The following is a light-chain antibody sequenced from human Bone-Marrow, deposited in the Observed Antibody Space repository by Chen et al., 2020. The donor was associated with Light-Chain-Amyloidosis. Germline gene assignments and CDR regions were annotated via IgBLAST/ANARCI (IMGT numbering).Light chain of an antibody. CDR1: QTISIY. V-gene: IGKV1-39*01. CDR3: QQSYTTPST. CDR2: STS. J-gene: IGKJ3*01. Sequence: DIQMTQTPSSLSASVGDRVTITCRASQTISIYVNWYQQKPGIAPKLLIFSTSTLQSGVPSRFSGSGSGTDFTLTINSLQPEDFASYYCQQSYTTPSTFGPGT.